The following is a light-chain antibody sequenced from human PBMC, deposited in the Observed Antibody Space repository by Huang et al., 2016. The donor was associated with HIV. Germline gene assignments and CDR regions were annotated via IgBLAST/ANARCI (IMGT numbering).Light chain of an antibody. CDR1: QSVGSK. J-gene: IGKJ1*01. V-gene: IGKV3-15*01. CDR3: QQYNNWPPWT. CDR2: GAS. Sequence: EIVMTQSPATLSVSPGERATLSCRASQSVGSKLAWYQRKPGQAPRLVIYGASTRATGIPARFSGSGSGRQFTLTISSLQSEDFAVYYCQQYNNWPPWTFGQGTKVEIK.